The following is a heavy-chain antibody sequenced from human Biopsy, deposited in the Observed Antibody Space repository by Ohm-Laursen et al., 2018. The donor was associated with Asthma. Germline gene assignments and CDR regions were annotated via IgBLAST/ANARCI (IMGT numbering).Heavy chain of an antibody. J-gene: IGHJ5*02. Sequence: SLRLSCAASGFTFGGYAMSWVRQAPGKGLEWVANIKQDGSEKYYVDSVKGRFSTSRDNAKNSLYLQMNSLRVEDTAVYYCARDGRWFDPWGQGTLVTVSS. CDR1: GFTFGGYA. CDR3: ARDGRWFDP. CDR2: IKQDGSEK. V-gene: IGHV3-7*01.